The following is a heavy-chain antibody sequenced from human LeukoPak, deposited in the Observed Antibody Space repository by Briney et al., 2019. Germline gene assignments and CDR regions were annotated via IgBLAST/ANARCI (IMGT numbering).Heavy chain of an antibody. J-gene: IGHJ4*02. D-gene: IGHD6-6*01. CDR3: AHSPVDSSSPATYYFDY. Sequence: SGPTLVNPTQTLALTCTFSGFSLSTSGVGVGWIRQPPGQALEWLALIYWNDDKRYSPSLKSRLTITKDTSKNQVVLTMTNMDPVDTATYYCAHSPVDSSSPATYYFDYWGQGTLVTVSS. CDR1: GFSLSTSGVG. V-gene: IGHV2-5*01. CDR2: IYWNDDK.